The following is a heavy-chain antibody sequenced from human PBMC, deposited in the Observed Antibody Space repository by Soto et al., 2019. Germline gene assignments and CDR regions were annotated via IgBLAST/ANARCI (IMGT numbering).Heavy chain of an antibody. Sequence: VQLAESGGGLVEPGGSLRLSCAGSGITLSNAWMNWVRQAAGKGLVWVGRIRSKGDGGATEYAAPVKGRFTFSRDDSENTLFLQMSALKPEDTGVYFCTSTRPGTNVFDIWGPGTMVIVSS. V-gene: IGHV3-15*01. CDR1: GITLSNAW. J-gene: IGHJ3*02. CDR2: IRSKGDGGAT. CDR3: TSTRPGTNVFDI. D-gene: IGHD1-1*01.